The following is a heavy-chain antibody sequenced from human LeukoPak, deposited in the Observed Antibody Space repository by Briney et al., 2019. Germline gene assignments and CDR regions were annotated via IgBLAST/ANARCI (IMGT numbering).Heavy chain of an antibody. CDR2: ISRSSSYI. J-gene: IGHJ4*02. CDR3: ANHRQGWLFPFAY. Sequence: GGSLRLSCAASGFTFSSYSMNWVRQAPGKGREWFSSISRSSSYIYYADSVKGRFTISRDNGKNSLSLQMNSLRAADPAVYYCANHRQGWLFPFAYWGQGTLVTVSS. D-gene: IGHD3-22*01. CDR1: GFTFSSYS. V-gene: IGHV3-21*01.